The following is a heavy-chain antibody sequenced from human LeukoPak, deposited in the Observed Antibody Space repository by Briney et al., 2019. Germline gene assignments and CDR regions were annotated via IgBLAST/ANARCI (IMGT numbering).Heavy chain of an antibody. J-gene: IGHJ4*02. CDR3: ASESGSYDDY. CDR2: ISYDGSNK. Sequence: GGSLRLSCAASGFTFSSYGMHWVRQAPGKGLEWVAVISYDGSNKYYADSVKGRFTISRDNSKNTLYLQMNSLRAEDTAVYYCASESGSYDDYWGQRTLVTVSS. CDR1: GFTFSSYG. V-gene: IGHV3-30*03. D-gene: IGHD1-26*01.